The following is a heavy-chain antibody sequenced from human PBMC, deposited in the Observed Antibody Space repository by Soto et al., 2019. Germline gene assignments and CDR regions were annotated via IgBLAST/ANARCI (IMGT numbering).Heavy chain of an antibody. CDR3: ARRRDTAMEYFDY. J-gene: IGHJ4*02. CDR1: GYSFTSYW. V-gene: IGHV5-51*01. D-gene: IGHD5-18*01. Sequence: PGESLKISCKGSGYSFTSYWIGWVRQMPGKGLEWMGIIYPGDSDTRYSPSFQGQVTISADKPISTAYLQWSSLKASDTAMYYCARRRDTAMEYFDYWGQGTLVTVSS. CDR2: IYPGDSDT.